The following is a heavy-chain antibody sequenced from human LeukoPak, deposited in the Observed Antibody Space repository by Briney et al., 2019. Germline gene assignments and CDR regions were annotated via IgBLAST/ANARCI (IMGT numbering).Heavy chain of an antibody. CDR1: GDSISDYY. J-gene: IGHJ3*02. Sequence: PSETLSLTCTVSGDSISDYYWSWIRQPAGKGLEWIGNIFYSGSTYYSPSLKSRVTISLDTSRNQFSLKLNSVTAADTAVYYCAKSNGYGLVDIWGQGTMVTVSS. CDR2: IFYSGST. CDR3: AKSNGYGLVDI. V-gene: IGHV4-59*12. D-gene: IGHD3-10*01.